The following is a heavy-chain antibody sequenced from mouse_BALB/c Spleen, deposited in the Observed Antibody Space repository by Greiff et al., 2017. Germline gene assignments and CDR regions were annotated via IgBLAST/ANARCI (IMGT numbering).Heavy chain of an antibody. CDR3: ASRTARAGAMDY. V-gene: IGHV1-54*01. CDR2: INPGSGGT. D-gene: IGHD3-2*01. CDR1: GYAFTNYL. J-gene: IGHJ4*01. Sequence: QVHVKQSGAELVRPGTSVKVSCKASGYAFTNYLIEWVKQRPGQGLEWIGVINPGSGGTNYNEKFKGKATLTADKSSSTAYMQLSSLTSDDSAVYFCASRTARAGAMDYWGQGTSVTVSS.